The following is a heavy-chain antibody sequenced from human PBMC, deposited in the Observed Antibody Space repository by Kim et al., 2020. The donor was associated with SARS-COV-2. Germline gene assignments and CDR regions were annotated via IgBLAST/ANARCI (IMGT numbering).Heavy chain of an antibody. CDR3: ARDLGITIFGVVRSYYYDGIDI. CDR1: GFTFSSYS. J-gene: IGHJ6*02. Sequence: GGSLRLSCAASGFTFSSYSMNWVRQAPGKGLEWVSYISSSSSTIYYADSVKGRFTISRDNAKNSLYLQMNSLRAEDTAVYYCARDLGITIFGVVRSYYYDGIDIWGQGTTVTVSS. CDR2: ISSSSSTI. D-gene: IGHD3-3*01. V-gene: IGHV3-48*04.